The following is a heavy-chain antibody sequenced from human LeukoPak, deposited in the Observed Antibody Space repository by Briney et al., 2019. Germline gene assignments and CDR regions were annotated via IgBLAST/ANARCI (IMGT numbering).Heavy chain of an antibody. CDR3: ARQTMVHPDYYYYYGMDV. J-gene: IGHJ6*02. D-gene: IGHD3-10*01. CDR2: ISSSSYI. V-gene: IGHV3-21*01. CDR1: GFTFSSYS. Sequence: PGGSLRLSCAASGFTFSSYSMNWVRQAPGKGLEWVSSISSSSYIYYADSVKGRFTISRDNSKNTLYLQMNSLRAEDTAVYYCARQTMVHPDYYYYYGMDVWGQGTTVTVSS.